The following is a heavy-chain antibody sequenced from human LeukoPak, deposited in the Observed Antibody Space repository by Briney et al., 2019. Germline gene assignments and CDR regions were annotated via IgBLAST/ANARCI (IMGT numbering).Heavy chain of an antibody. CDR1: GFTVSSNY. J-gene: IGHJ4*02. V-gene: IGHV3-66*04. CDR2: IYSGGST. CDR3: ARHNWDQRLFDY. Sequence: PGGSLRLSCAASGFTVSSNYMSWVRQAPGKGLEWVSVIYSGGSTYYADSVKGRFTISRDNSKNTLYLQMNSLRAEDTAVYYCARHNWDQRLFDYWGQGTLVTVSS. D-gene: IGHD1-1*01.